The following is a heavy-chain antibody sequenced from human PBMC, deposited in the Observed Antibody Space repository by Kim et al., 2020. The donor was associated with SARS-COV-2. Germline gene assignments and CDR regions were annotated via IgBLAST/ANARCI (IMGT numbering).Heavy chain of an antibody. V-gene: IGHV4-39*01. D-gene: IGHD2-21*01. CDR1: GGSISSSSYY. CDR3: ARHAYLVVVIRNNWFDP. Sequence: SETLSLTCTVSGGSISSSSYYWGWIRQPPGKGLEWIGSIYYSGSTYYNPSLKSRVTISVDTSKNQFSLKLSSVTAADTAVYYCARHAYLVVVIRNNWFDPWGQGTLVTVSS. J-gene: IGHJ5*02. CDR2: IYYSGST.